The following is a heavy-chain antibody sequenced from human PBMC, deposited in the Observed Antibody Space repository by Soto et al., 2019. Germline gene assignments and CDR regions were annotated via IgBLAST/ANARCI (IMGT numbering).Heavy chain of an antibody. J-gene: IGHJ4*03. Sequence: LRLSCATSGFIFRIYDMSWVRQAPGKGLEWVSGISPTGGTTYYADSVKGRFTISRDNSGHTLFLTLKSLRVDDTAIYYCAKLAPELSTSPRYFHSWGPGAIVTV. V-gene: IGHV3-23*01. CDR1: GFIFRIYD. CDR2: ISPTGGTT. D-gene: IGHD1-7*01. CDR3: AKLAPELSTSPRYFHS.